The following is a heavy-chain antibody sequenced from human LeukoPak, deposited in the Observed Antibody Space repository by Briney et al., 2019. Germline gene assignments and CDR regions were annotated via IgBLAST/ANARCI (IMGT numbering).Heavy chain of an antibody. D-gene: IGHD2-15*01. V-gene: IGHV3-74*01. CDR1: GLTLSNYW. CDR3: VATTPSIDH. J-gene: IGHJ4*02. Sequence: GGSLRLSCAASGLTLSNYWMHWVRQAAGKGLVWVSRVNSDGSSTTYADSVKGRFTISRDNAKNTLYLQMNSLRAEDTALYCCVATTPSIDHWGQGSLVTVSS. CDR2: VNSDGSST.